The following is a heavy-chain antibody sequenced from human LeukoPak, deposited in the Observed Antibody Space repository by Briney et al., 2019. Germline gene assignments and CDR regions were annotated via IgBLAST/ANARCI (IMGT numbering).Heavy chain of an antibody. D-gene: IGHD5-18*01. CDR2: IYSGGST. Sequence: GGSLRLSCAASGFTVSSNYMSWVRQAPGKGLEWVSVIYSGGSTYYADSVKGRFTISRDNSKNTLYLQMNSLRAEDTAVYYCARNGGVDTAMGPFDYWGQGTLDTVSS. V-gene: IGHV3-53*01. CDR3: ARNGGVDTAMGPFDY. CDR1: GFTVSSNY. J-gene: IGHJ4*02.